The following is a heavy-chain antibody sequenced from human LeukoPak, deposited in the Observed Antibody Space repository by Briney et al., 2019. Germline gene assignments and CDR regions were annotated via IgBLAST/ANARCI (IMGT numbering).Heavy chain of an antibody. D-gene: IGHD1-14*01. CDR3: ATRKPDYYFDY. V-gene: IGHV3-23*01. CDR1: GFIFNSYA. CDR2: ISGSGGTT. J-gene: IGHJ4*02. Sequence: GGSLRLSCAASGFIFNSYAMSWVRQAPGKGLEWVSDISGSGGTTYYADSVKGRFTISRDNSKNTLHLQMNSLRAEDTAIYYCATRKPDYYFDYWGQGTLVTVSS.